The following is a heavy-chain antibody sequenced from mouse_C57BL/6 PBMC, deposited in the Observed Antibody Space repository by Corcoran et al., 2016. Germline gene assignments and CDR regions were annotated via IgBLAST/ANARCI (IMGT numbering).Heavy chain of an antibody. CDR1: GYTFTDYY. D-gene: IGHD3-2*02. CDR2: INPNNGGT. CDR3: ARGEATYYFDY. J-gene: IGHJ2*01. V-gene: IGHV1-26*01. Sequence: EVQLQQSGPELVKPGASVKISCKASGYTFTDYYMNWVKQSQGKSLEWIGDINPNNGGTSYNQKFKGKATLTVDKSSSTAYMELRSLTSEDSAFYYCARGEATYYFDYWGQGTTLTVSS.